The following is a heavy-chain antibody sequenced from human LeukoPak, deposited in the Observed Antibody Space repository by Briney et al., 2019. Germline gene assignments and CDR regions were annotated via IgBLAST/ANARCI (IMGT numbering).Heavy chain of an antibody. CDR3: ARDSPLGYCSTTSCQLDAFDI. Sequence: GASVKVSCKASGYTFTSYGISWVRQAPGQGLEWMGWISAYNGNTNYAQKVQGRVTMTTDTSTSTAYMELRSLRSDDTAVYYCARDSPLGYCSTTSCQLDAFDIWGQGTMVTVSS. CDR1: GYTFTSYG. J-gene: IGHJ3*02. D-gene: IGHD2-2*01. V-gene: IGHV1-18*01. CDR2: ISAYNGNT.